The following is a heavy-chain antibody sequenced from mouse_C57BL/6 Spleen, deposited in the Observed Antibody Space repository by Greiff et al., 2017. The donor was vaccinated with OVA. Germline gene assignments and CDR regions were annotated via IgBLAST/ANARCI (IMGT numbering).Heavy chain of an antibody. CDR1: GYTFTSYW. CDR3: GRCGNGSSDY. J-gene: IGHJ2*01. V-gene: IGHV1-69*01. D-gene: IGHD1-1*01. Sequence: QVQLQQPGAELVMPGASVKLSCKATGYTFTSYWMHWVKQRPGQGLEWIGEIDPAGSYTNYNEKFKGKSTFTVDKTSSTAYLQLSSLTSEDSAVYYCGRCGNGSSDYWGQGTTLTVSS. CDR2: IDPAGSYT.